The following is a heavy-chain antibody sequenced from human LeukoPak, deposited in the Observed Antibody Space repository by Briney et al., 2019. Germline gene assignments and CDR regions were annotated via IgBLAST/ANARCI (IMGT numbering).Heavy chain of an antibody. CDR1: GFTFSDYC. J-gene: IGHJ4*02. V-gene: IGHV3-11*01. D-gene: IGHD3-9*01. Sequence: IPGGSLRLSCAASGFTFSDYCMSWIRQAPGKGLEWVSYISSSGSTIYYADSVKGRFTISRDNAKNSLYLQMNSLRAEDTAVYYCARDRGGAYYDILTGYRESSNFDYWGQRTLVTVSS. CDR3: ARDRGGAYYDILTGYRESSNFDY. CDR2: ISSSGSTI.